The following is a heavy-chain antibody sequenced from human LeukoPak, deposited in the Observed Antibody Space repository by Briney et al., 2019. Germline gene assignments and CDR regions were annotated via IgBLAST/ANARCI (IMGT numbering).Heavy chain of an antibody. D-gene: IGHD3-22*01. Sequence: GASVKVSCKGSGYTFTGYYMHWVRQAPGQGLEWMGWINPNSGGTNYAQKFQGRVTMTRDTSISTAYMELSRLRSDDTAVYYGARNYYDSSGYGVVYWGQGTLVTVSS. J-gene: IGHJ4*02. V-gene: IGHV1-2*02. CDR3: ARNYYDSSGYGVVY. CDR2: INPNSGGT. CDR1: GYTFTGYY.